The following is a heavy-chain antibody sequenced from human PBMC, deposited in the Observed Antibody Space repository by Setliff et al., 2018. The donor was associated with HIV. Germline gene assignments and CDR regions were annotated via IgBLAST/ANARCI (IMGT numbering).Heavy chain of an antibody. D-gene: IGHD3-3*02. Sequence: GASVKVSCKASGYNFTDYDLNWVRQATGQGLEWMGWMNPNSGNTGYAEKFQGRVTMTRDTSISTAYMELSSLRSDDTAVYYCARGTAPRPASVLEFLEWLFPNWFDPWGQGTLVTVSS. CDR3: ARGTAPRPASVLEFLEWLFPNWFDP. V-gene: IGHV1-8*02. J-gene: IGHJ5*02. CDR1: GYNFTDYD. CDR2: MNPNSGNT.